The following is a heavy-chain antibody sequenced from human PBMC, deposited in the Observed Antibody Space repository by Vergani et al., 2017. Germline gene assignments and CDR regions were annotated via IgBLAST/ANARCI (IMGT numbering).Heavy chain of an antibody. Sequence: EVQLLESGGGLVQPGGSLRLSCAASGFTFSSYAMSWVRQAPGKGLEWVSYISSSSSTIYYADSVKGRFTISRDNAKNSLYLQMNSLRAEDTAVYYCASHRPPNWFDPWGQGTLVTVSS. CDR3: ASHRPPNWFDP. CDR1: GFTFSSYA. V-gene: IGHV3-48*01. CDR2: ISSSSSTI. J-gene: IGHJ5*02. D-gene: IGHD1-14*01.